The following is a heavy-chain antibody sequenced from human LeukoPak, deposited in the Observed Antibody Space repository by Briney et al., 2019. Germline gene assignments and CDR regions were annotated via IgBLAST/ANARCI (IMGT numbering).Heavy chain of an antibody. D-gene: IGHD2-15*01. CDR2: IIPIFGTA. V-gene: IGHV1-69*05. Sequence: SVKVSCRASGGTFSSYAISWVRQAPGQGLEWMGRIIPIFGTANYAQKFQGRVTITTDESTSTAYMELSSLRSEDTAVYYCARVRRAEYCSGGSCYNNWFDPWGQGTLVTVSS. J-gene: IGHJ5*02. CDR3: ARVRRAEYCSGGSCYNNWFDP. CDR1: GGTFSSYA.